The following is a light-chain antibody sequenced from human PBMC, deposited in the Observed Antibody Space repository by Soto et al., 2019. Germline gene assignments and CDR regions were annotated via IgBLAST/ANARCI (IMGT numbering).Light chain of an antibody. CDR2: TAS. CDR1: QGISSY. V-gene: IGKV1-39*01. Sequence: DIQLTQSPSFLSASIGDRVTITCRASQGISSYLAWYQQKPGKAPKLLISTASTLQSGVPSRFSGSGSGTDFTLTISSLQPEDFATYFCQHGYSTPLTFGGGTKVDI. CDR3: QHGYSTPLT. J-gene: IGKJ4*01.